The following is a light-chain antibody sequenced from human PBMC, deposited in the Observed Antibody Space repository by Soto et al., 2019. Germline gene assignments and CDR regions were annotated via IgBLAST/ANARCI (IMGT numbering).Light chain of an antibody. J-gene: IGKJ2*01. CDR2: GAS. V-gene: IGKV3-15*01. Sequence: IVLKQSPATLSVSPGERATLTCRASQSVRSNVAWYQQKPGQAPRLVIYGASMRATGIPVRFSGSGSGTQFTLTISSLQSEDFAVYYCQQYNTWPLYTFGQGTKV. CDR3: QQYNTWPLYT. CDR1: QSVRSN.